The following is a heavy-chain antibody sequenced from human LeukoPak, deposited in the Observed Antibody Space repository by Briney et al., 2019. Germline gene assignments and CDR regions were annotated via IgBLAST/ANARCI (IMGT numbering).Heavy chain of an antibody. CDR3: AILRYNWNNLDP. J-gene: IGHJ5*02. Sequence: GASVKVSCKASGYTFTGYYMHWVRQAPGQGLEWMGWINPNSGGTNYAQKFQGRVTMTRDTSTSTVYMELSSLRSEDTAVYYCAILRYNWNNLDPWGQGTLVTVSS. CDR2: INPNSGGT. V-gene: IGHV1-2*02. CDR1: GYTFTGYY. D-gene: IGHD1-1*01.